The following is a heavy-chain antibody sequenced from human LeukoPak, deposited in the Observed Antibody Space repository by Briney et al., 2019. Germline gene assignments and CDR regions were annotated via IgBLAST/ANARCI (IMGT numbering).Heavy chain of an antibody. J-gene: IGHJ4*02. CDR2: IHYGGNT. Sequence: SETLSLTCTVSGVSLSSTSSYWGWIRQPPGKGLEWIGYIHYGGNTNYNPSLKSRVTISFDTSKNQFSLNLISATAADTAVYYCARLPVGYWGQGTLVIVSS. CDR3: ARLPVGY. D-gene: IGHD2-15*01. V-gene: IGHV4-39*01. CDR1: GVSLSSTSSY.